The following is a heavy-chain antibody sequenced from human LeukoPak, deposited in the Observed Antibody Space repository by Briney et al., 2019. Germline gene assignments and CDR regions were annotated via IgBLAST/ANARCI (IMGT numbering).Heavy chain of an antibody. D-gene: IGHD3-3*01. V-gene: IGHV4-34*01. J-gene: IGHJ6*03. CDR2: INHSGST. Sequence: SETLSLTXAVYGGSFSGYYWSWIRQPPGKGLEWIGEINHSGSTNYNPSLKSRVTISVDTSKNKFSLKLSSVTAADTAVYYCARPSGDFWSGYHYYMDVWGKGTTVTVSS. CDR3: ARPSGDFWSGYHYYMDV. CDR1: GGSFSGYY.